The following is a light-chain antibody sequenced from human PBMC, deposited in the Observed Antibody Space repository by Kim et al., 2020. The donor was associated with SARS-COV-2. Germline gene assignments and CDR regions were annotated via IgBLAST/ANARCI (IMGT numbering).Light chain of an antibody. J-gene: IGLJ1*01. CDR2: GNS. CDR3: QSYDSSLSGYV. V-gene: IGLV1-40*01. CDR1: SSNIGEGYD. Sequence: ISCTGGSSNIGEGYDLHVYQQLPGTDPKHLIYGNSNRPSGVPDRFSGSKSGTSAALAITGLQAEDEADYYCQSYDSSLSGYVFGTGTKVTVL.